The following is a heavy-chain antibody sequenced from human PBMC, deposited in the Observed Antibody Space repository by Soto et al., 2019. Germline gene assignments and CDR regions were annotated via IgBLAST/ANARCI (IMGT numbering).Heavy chain of an antibody. CDR1: GYTFTGYY. V-gene: IGHV1-2*02. CDR3: ARKTGIGDWFDP. Sequence: ASVKVSCKASGYTFTGYYMHWVRQAPGQGLEWMGWINPNSGGTNYAQKFQGRVTMTRDTSISTAYMELSRLRSDDTAVYYCARKTGIGDWFDPWGQGTLVTVPS. D-gene: IGHD7-27*01. CDR2: INPNSGGT. J-gene: IGHJ5*02.